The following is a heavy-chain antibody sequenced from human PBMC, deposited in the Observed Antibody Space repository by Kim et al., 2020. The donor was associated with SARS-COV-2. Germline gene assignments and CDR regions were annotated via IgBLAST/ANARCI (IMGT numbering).Heavy chain of an antibody. Sequence: FQGRVTITRETSASTAYMELSSLRSEDTAVYYCARVDLIAAAGMGYYFDYWGQGTLVTVSS. V-gene: IGHV1-3*01. CDR3: ARVDLIAAAGMGYYFDY. J-gene: IGHJ4*02. D-gene: IGHD6-13*01.